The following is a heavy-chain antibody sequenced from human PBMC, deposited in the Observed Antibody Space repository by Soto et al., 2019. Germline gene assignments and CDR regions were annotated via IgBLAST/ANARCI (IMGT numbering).Heavy chain of an antibody. V-gene: IGHV4-34*01. CDR2: IYYSGST. Sequence: SETLSLTCAVYGGSSSGYYWGWIRQPPGKGLEWIGTIYYSGSTYYNPSLKSRVTISVDTSKNQFSLKLSSVTAADTAVYYCARLLAGLHQDYWGQGTLVTVS. CDR3: ARLLAGLHQDY. J-gene: IGHJ4*02. CDR1: GGSSSGYY.